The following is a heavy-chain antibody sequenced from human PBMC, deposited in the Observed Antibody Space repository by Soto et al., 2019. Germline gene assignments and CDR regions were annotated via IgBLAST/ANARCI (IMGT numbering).Heavy chain of an antibody. CDR1: GYTFTSYD. J-gene: IGHJ6*02. CDR3: AREKTSYGMDV. V-gene: IGHV1-8*01. Sequence: QVQLVQSGAEVKKPGASVKVSCKASGYTFTSYDINWVRQATGQGLEWMGWMNPNSGNTGNAQKFPGRVTMTRNTSISTAYMELNSLRSEETAVYYCAREKTSYGMDVWGQGTTVTVSS. CDR2: MNPNSGNT.